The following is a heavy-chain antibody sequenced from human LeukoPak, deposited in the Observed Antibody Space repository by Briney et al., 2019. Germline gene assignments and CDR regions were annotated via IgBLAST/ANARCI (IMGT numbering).Heavy chain of an antibody. Sequence: ASVKVSCKTSGYRFSDYYMHWVRQAPGQGLEWMGWVNSNSGGTHYAQKFEGRVTMTRDTSISTAYMELSRLKSDDTAVYYCARRYCSGGSCYHFESWGQGTLVTVSS. CDR3: ARRYCSGGSCYHFES. D-gene: IGHD2-15*01. CDR2: VNSNSGGT. CDR1: GYRFSDYY. J-gene: IGHJ4*02. V-gene: IGHV1-2*02.